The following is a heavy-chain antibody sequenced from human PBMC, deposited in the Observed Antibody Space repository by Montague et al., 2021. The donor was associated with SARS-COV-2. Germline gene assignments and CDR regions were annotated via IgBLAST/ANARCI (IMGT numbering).Heavy chain of an antibody. D-gene: IGHD6-19*01. CDR2: IKQDGSEK. CDR3: AREGAVAGYYYYYGMDV. J-gene: IGHJ6*02. V-gene: IGHV3-7*01. Sequence: SLRLSCAASGFTFSSYWMSWVRQAPGKGLEWVANIKQDGSEKYYVDSVKGRFTISRDNAKNSLYLQMNSLRAEDTAVYYCAREGAVAGYYYYYGMDVWGQGTTVTASS. CDR1: GFTFSSYW.